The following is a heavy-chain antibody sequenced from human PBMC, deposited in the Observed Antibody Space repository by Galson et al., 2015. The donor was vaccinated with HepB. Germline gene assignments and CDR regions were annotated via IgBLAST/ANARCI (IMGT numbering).Heavy chain of an antibody. CDR3: ARSHLVAAGTKFEYYYYMDV. Sequence: SVKVSCKASGYTFSSYAISWVRQAPGQGLEWMGGIIPIFATANYAQKFQGRVTITADESTSTAYMELSSLRSEDTAVYYCARSHLVAAGTKFEYYYYMDVWGKGTTVTVSS. J-gene: IGHJ6*03. D-gene: IGHD6-13*01. V-gene: IGHV1-69*13. CDR2: IIPIFATA. CDR1: GYTFSSYA.